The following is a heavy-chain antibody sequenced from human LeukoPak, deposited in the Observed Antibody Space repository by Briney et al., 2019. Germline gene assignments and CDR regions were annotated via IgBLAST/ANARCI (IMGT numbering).Heavy chain of an antibody. CDR2: IKSKTDGGTT. D-gene: IGHD6-19*01. J-gene: IGHJ6*03. CDR3: TTDRVAVAGTFYYYYYMDV. Sequence: GGSLRLSCAASGFTFSNAWMSWVRQAPGKGLEWVGRIKSKTDGGTTDYAAPVKGRFTISRDDSKNTLYLQMNSLKTEDTAVYYRTTDRVAVAGTFYYYYYMDVWGKGTTVTVSS. CDR1: GFTFSNAW. V-gene: IGHV3-15*01.